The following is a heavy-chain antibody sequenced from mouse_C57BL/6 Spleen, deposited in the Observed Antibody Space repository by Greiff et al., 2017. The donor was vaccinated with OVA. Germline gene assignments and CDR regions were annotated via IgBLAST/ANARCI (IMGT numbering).Heavy chain of an antibody. CDR2: ISDGGSYT. V-gene: IGHV5-4*03. J-gene: IGHJ2*01. CDR3: ARALYDGYLDY. Sequence: EVMLVESGGGLVKPGGSLKLSCAASGFTFSSYAMSWVRQTPEKRLEWVATISDGGSYTYYPDNVKGRFTISRDNAKNNLYLQMSHLKSEDTAMYYCARALYDGYLDYWGQGTTLTVSS. D-gene: IGHD2-3*01. CDR1: GFTFSSYA.